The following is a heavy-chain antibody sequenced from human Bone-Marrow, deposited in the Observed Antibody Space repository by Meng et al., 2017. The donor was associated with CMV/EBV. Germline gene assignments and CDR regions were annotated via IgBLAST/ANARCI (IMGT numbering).Heavy chain of an antibody. V-gene: IGHV3-9*01. D-gene: IGHD2-15*01. CDR3: ATQTSCSGGSCYEPYYFDS. J-gene: IGHJ4*02. CDR2: ISWNSGSI. CDR1: GFTFDDYA. Sequence: SLKISCAASGFTFDDYAMHWVRQAPGKGLEWVSGISWNSGSIGYADSVKGRFTISRDKSKSTLYLQMNSLRAEDRAVYYCATQTSCSGGSCYEPYYFDSWGQGTLVTVSS.